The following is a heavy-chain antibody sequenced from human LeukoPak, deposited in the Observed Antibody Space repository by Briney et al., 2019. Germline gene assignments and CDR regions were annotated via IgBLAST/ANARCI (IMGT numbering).Heavy chain of an antibody. CDR1: GGTFGSYA. D-gene: IGHD4-17*01. J-gene: IGHJ4*02. V-gene: IGHV1-69*05. Sequence: GASVKVSCKASGGTFGSYAISWVRQAPGPALEWMGGIIPIFGTANYAQKFQGRVTITTDESTSTAYMELSSLRSEDTAVYYCARGRPYGDYSYYFDYWGQGTLVTVSS. CDR2: IIPIFGTA. CDR3: ARGRPYGDYSYYFDY.